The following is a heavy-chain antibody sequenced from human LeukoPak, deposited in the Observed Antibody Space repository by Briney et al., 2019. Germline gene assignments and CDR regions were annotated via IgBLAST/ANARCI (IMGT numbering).Heavy chain of an antibody. CDR2: IYYSGST. Sequence: SETLSLTCTVSGGSISSYYWSWIRQPPGKGLEWSGYIYYSGSTNYNPSLQSLVTISVHTSKNQFSLKLSSVTAADTAVYYCARFESLRLGELSSQDAFDIWGRGTMVTVSS. CDR1: GGSISSYY. CDR3: ARFESLRLGELSSQDAFDI. D-gene: IGHD3-16*02. V-gene: IGHV4-59*01. J-gene: IGHJ3*02.